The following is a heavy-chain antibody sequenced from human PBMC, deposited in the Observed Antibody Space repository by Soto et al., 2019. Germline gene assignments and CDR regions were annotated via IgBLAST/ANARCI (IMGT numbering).Heavy chain of an antibody. CDR3: ARGLACSGGSCYSPAFDI. J-gene: IGHJ3*02. CDR2: IWYDGSNK. V-gene: IGHV3-33*01. D-gene: IGHD2-15*01. CDR1: GFTFSSYG. Sequence: HPGGSLRLSCAASGFTFSSYGMHWVRQAPGKGLEWVAVIWYDGSNKYYADSVKGRFTISRDNSKNTLYLQMNSLRAEDTAVYYCARGLACSGGSCYSPAFDIWGQGTMVTVSS.